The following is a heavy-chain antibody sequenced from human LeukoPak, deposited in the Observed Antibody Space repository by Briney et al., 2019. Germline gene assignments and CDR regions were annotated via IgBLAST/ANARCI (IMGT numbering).Heavy chain of an antibody. CDR2: ISSSSSYI. D-gene: IGHD2-21*02. CDR1: GFTFSSYS. Sequence: PGGSLRLSCAASGFTFSSYSMNWVRQAPGKGLEWVSSISSSSSYIYYADSVKGRFTTSRDNAKNSLYLQMNSLRAEDTAVYYCARELPREVTLDYWGQGTLVTVSP. V-gene: IGHV3-21*01. CDR3: ARELPREVTLDY. J-gene: IGHJ4*01.